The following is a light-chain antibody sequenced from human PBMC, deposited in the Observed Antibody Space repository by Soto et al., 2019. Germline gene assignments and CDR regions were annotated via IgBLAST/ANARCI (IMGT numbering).Light chain of an antibody. CDR1: QGISSY. V-gene: IGKV1-8*01. CDR2: EAS. J-gene: IGKJ1*01. CDR3: QQYNSYPWT. Sequence: AIRMTQSPSSFSASTGDRVTITCRASQGISSYLAWYQQKPGKAPKLPIYEASSLESGVPSRFSGSGSGTEFTLTISSLQPDDCATYYCQQYNSYPWTFGQGNRWIS.